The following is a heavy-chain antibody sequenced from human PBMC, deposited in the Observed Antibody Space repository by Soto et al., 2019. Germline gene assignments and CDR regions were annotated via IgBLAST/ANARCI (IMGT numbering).Heavy chain of an antibody. D-gene: IGHD6-13*01. V-gene: IGHV4-39*01. CDR3: ARMEAACTSGFYGMDV. Sequence: SETLSLTCNVSGGSISSSADFWGWIRQPPGKGLEWIGTIYYSGKTYYNPSLRTRVTISVDTSMDQFSLKLSSVTAADTAVYFSARMEAACTSGFYGMDVWGQGTTVTVSS. CDR2: IYYSGKT. CDR1: GGSISSSADF. J-gene: IGHJ6*02.